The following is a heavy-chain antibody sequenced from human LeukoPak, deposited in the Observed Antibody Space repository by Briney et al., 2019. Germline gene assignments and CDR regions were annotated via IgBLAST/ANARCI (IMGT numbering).Heavy chain of an antibody. CDR2: IYTSGST. J-gene: IGHJ6*02. Sequence: SETLSLTCTVSGGSISSYYWSWIQQPAGKGLEWIGRIYTSGSTNYNPSLKSRVTMSVDTSKNQFSLELSSVTAADTAVYYCARDPYDILTGGGLEYGTDVWGQGTTVTVSS. D-gene: IGHD3-9*01. V-gene: IGHV4-4*07. CDR3: ARDPYDILTGGGLEYGTDV. CDR1: GGSISSYY.